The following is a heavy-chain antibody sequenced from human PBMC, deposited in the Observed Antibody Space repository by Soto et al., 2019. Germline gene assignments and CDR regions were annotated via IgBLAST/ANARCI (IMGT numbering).Heavy chain of an antibody. V-gene: IGHV3-43*01. CDR3: AKEGNGGSSLDH. Sequence: EVLLVESGGGVVQPGGSLRLSCEASGFKFDDYMMHWVRQAPGKGLEWISRISWDGDFLDYADSIKGRFTVSRDNSKNSLYLHMNGLKTEYTAFYSCAKEGNGGSSLDHWGQGTLVTVSS. CDR2: ISWDGDFL. CDR1: GFKFDDYM. J-gene: IGHJ4*02. D-gene: IGHD1-26*01.